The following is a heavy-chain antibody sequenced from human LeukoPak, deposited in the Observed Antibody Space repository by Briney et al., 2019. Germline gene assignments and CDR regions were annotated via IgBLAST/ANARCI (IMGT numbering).Heavy chain of an antibody. CDR3: ARDPKGGFSYGWGAFDI. Sequence: GGSLRLSCTASGFTFRSYAMHWVRQAPGKGLEWVAVISYDGNNKYYADSVKGRFVISRDNSKNIVYLQMNSLRPEDTTVYYCARDPKGGFSYGWGAFDIWGQGTMVTVSS. D-gene: IGHD5-18*01. J-gene: IGHJ3*02. CDR2: ISYDGNNK. CDR1: GFTFRSYA. V-gene: IGHV3-30*09.